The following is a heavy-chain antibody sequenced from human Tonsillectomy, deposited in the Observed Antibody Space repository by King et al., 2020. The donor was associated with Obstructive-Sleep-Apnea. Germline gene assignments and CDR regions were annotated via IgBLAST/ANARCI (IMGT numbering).Heavy chain of an antibody. CDR2: IDYSGNT. Sequence: LQLQESGPGLVKPSETLSLTCTVSGGSISSSRNYWGWIRQPPGKELEWIASIDYSGNTYHNPSLKSRVTISVDTSKNQFSLKVSSVTAADTAVYYCARFWGSGWDDNYFDYWGQGTLVTVSS. CDR3: ARFWGSGWDDNYFDY. V-gene: IGHV4-39*07. J-gene: IGHJ4*02. CDR1: GGSISSSRNY. D-gene: IGHD6-19*01.